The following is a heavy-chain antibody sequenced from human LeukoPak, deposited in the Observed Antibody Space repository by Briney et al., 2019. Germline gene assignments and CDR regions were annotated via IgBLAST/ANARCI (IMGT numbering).Heavy chain of an antibody. J-gene: IGHJ6*02. CDR2: IYYSGST. V-gene: IGHV4-31*03. D-gene: IGHD3-3*01. Sequence: PSQTLSLTCTVSGGSISSGGYYWSWIRQHPGKGLEWIGYIYYSGSTYYNPSLKSRVTISVDTSKNQFSLKLSSVTAADTAVYYCASQYDFWSGQTLPSLDSYYYYGMDDWGQGTTVTVSS. CDR1: GGSISSGGYY. CDR3: ASQYDFWSGQTLPSLDSYYYYGMDD.